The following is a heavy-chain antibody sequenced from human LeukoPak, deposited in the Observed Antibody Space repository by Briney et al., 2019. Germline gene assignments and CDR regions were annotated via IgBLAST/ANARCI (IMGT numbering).Heavy chain of an antibody. CDR2: FDPEDGET. Sequence: GASVKVSFKVSGYTLTELSMHWVRQAPGKGLEWMGGFDPEDGETIYAQKFQGRVTMTEDTSTDTAYMELSSLRSEDTAVYYCATVILLSGYYYYGMDVWGQGTTVTVSS. J-gene: IGHJ6*02. CDR1: GYTLTELS. D-gene: IGHD3-10*02. CDR3: ATVILLSGYYYYGMDV. V-gene: IGHV1-24*01.